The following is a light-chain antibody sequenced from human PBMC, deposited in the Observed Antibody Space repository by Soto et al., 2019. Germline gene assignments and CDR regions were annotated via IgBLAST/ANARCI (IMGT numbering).Light chain of an antibody. CDR3: QQYGNSPLT. CDR2: GAS. V-gene: IGKV3-20*01. J-gene: IGKJ4*01. Sequence: EIVLTQSPGTLSLSPGERATLSCRASQSVSSSYLAWYQQKPGQAPRLLIYGASTRATGIPDRFSGSGSGTDFTFTLSRLESEDFAVYFCQQYGNSPLTFGGGTKVEIK. CDR1: QSVSSSY.